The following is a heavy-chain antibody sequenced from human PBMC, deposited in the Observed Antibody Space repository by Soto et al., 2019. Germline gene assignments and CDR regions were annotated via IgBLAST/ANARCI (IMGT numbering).Heavy chain of an antibody. CDR3: ARFDYGDLRTWFDP. Sequence: SETLSLTCTVPGGSVSSGGYSWSWIRQYPGKGLEWIGYIYFTGTTYYRPSLKSRVTISVDTSKNHVSLKLSSVTAADPAVYYCARFDYGDLRTWFDPWGQGTLVTVSS. CDR2: IYFTGTT. D-gene: IGHD4-17*01. V-gene: IGHV4-31*03. CDR1: GGSVSSGGYS. J-gene: IGHJ5*02.